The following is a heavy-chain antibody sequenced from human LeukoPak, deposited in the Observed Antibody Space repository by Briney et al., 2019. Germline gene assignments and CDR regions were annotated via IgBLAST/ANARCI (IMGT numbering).Heavy chain of an antibody. CDR1: GGSISSSSYY. D-gene: IGHD6-19*01. CDR2: IYYSGST. V-gene: IGHV4-39*07. Sequence: SETLSLTCTVSGGSISSSSYYWGWIRQPPGKGLEWIGSIYYSGSTYYNPSLKSRVTISVDTSKNQFSLKLSSVTAADTAVYYCATVSSGLSYWGQGTLVTVSS. J-gene: IGHJ4*02. CDR3: ATVSSGLSY.